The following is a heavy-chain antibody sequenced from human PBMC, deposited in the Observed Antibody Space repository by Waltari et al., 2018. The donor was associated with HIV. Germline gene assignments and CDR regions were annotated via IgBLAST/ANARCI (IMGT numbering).Heavy chain of an antibody. D-gene: IGHD3-22*01. CDR3: ARIGRNYYYSSGYPTLDC. CDR2: IFYSGST. Sequence: QLQLQESGPGLVKPSETLSLTCTVSGDSISSSTYYWGWIRQPPGKGLEWIGNIFYSGSTYYTPSLKSRVTISIDTSKNQFSLKLSSVTAADTAVYYCARIGRNYYYSSGYPTLDCWGQGTLVTVSS. J-gene: IGHJ4*02. V-gene: IGHV4-39*01. CDR1: GDSISSSTYY.